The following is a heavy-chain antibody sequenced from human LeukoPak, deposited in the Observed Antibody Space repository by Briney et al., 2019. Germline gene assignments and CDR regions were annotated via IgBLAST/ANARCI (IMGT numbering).Heavy chain of an antibody. CDR1: GYSFTSYW. CDR3: ARQYGSGSLDY. Sequence: GESLKISCKGFGYSFTSYWIAWVRQMPGKGLEWMGIIYPDDSDTRYSPSFQGQVTISADKSINTAYLQWSSLGASDTAMYYCARQYGSGSLDYWGQGTLVTVSS. J-gene: IGHJ4*02. CDR2: IYPDDSDT. V-gene: IGHV5-51*01. D-gene: IGHD3-10*01.